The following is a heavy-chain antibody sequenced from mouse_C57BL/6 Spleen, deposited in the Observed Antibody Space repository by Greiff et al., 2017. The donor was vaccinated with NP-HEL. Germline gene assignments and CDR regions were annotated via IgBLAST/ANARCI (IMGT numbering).Heavy chain of an antibody. D-gene: IGHD4-1*01. CDR2: INYDGSST. CDR1: GFTFSDYY. J-gene: IGHJ2*01. Sequence: DVKLVESEGGLVQPGSSMKLSCTASGFTFSDYYMAWVRQVPEKGLEWVANINYDGSSTYYLDSLKSRFIISRDNAKNILYLQMSSLKSEDTATYYCAREGLGPFDYWGQGTTLTVSS. CDR3: AREGLGPFDY. V-gene: IGHV5-16*01.